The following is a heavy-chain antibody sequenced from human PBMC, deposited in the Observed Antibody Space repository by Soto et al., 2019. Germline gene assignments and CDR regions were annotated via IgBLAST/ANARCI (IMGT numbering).Heavy chain of an antibody. D-gene: IGHD1-26*01. CDR2: IYHSGST. V-gene: IGHV4-4*02. CDR1: GGSISSSNW. Sequence: QVQLQESGPGLVKPSGTLSLTCAVSGGSISSSNWWSWVRQPPGKGLEWIGEIYHSGSTNYNPSLKRRVTISVDKSKNQFSLKLSSVTAADTAVYYCAREWELRRYYYYGMDVWGQGTTVTVSS. CDR3: AREWELRRYYYYGMDV. J-gene: IGHJ6*02.